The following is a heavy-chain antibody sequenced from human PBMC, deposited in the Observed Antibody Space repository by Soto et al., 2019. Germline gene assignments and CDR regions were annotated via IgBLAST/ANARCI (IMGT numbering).Heavy chain of an antibody. CDR1: GFTFISYA. J-gene: IGHJ6*02. D-gene: IGHD6-6*01. CDR2: ITGSGSGYNT. V-gene: IGHV3-23*01. CDR3: ATAEYSSHYYYCLDV. Sequence: GGSLRLSCAASGFTFISYAISWVRLAPGKGLEWVSTITGSGSGYNTFYTDAVKGRFSISRDKSENTVYLQMNSLRAEDTAMYFCATAEYSSHYYYCLDVWGHGTAVTVSS.